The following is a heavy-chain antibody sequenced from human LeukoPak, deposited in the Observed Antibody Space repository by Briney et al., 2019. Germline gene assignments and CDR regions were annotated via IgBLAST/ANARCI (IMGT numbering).Heavy chain of an antibody. Sequence: PSETLSLTCAVYGGSFSGYYWSWIRQPPGKGLEWIGEINHSGSTNHNPSLKSRVTISVDTSKNQFSLKLSSVTAADTAVYYCASSDITMVRGVVSVYWGQGTLVTVSS. D-gene: IGHD3-10*01. J-gene: IGHJ4*02. CDR1: GGSFSGYY. CDR3: ASSDITMVRGVVSVY. CDR2: INHSGST. V-gene: IGHV4-34*01.